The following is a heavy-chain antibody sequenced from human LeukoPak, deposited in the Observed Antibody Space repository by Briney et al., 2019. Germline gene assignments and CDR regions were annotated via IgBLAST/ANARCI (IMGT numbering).Heavy chain of an antibody. J-gene: IGHJ3*02. CDR1: GGTFSNYA. CDR3: ASLFLTGYGPVGSDAFDI. Sequence: SVKVSCKASGGTFSNYAISWVRQAPGQGLEWMGGIIPIFGTANYAQKFQGRVTITADESTSTAYMELSSLRSEDTAVYYCASLFLTGYGPVGSDAFDIWGQGTMVTVSS. V-gene: IGHV1-69*13. D-gene: IGHD3-9*01. CDR2: IIPIFGTA.